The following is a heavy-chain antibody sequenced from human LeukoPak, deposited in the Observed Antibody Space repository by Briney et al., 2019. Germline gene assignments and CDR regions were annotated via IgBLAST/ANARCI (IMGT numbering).Heavy chain of an antibody. Sequence: ASVKVSCKASGGTFSSYAISWVRQAPGQGLEWMGWMNPNSGNTGYAQKFQGRVTMTRNTSISTVYMELSSLRSEDTAVYYCAKRGSSSASYFFDYWGQGTLVTVSS. CDR1: GGTFSSYA. J-gene: IGHJ4*02. CDR3: AKRGSSSASYFFDY. V-gene: IGHV1-8*02. D-gene: IGHD6-6*01. CDR2: MNPNSGNT.